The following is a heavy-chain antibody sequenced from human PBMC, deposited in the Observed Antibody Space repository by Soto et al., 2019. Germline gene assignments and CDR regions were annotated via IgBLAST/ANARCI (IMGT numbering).Heavy chain of an antibody. CDR3: TTDLRYYDFWSGPRTFDP. J-gene: IGHJ5*02. D-gene: IGHD3-3*01. CDR1: VFRFSAYG. Sequence: PGGSLRLSCAASVFRFSAYGMHWVRQAPVKVLEWVGRIKSKTDGGTTDYAAPVKGRFTISRDDSKNTLYLQMNSLKTEDTAVYYCTTDLRYYDFWSGPRTFDPWGQGTLVTVSS. CDR2: IKSKTDGGTT. V-gene: IGHV3-15*01.